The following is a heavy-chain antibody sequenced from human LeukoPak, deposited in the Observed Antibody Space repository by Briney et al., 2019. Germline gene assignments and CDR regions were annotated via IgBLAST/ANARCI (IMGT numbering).Heavy chain of an antibody. D-gene: IGHD2-15*01. CDR3: ARDDLDCSGVTCYPDDF. J-gene: IGHJ4*02. CDR2: ISAYNGNI. V-gene: IGHV1-18*01. CDR1: GYTFSSYG. Sequence: GASVKVSCKASGYTFSSYGISWVRQAPGQGLEWMGWISAYNGNIKYAQKFQGRVTMTTDTSTSTAYMELRSLRSDDTAMYFCARDDLDCSGVTCYPDDFWGQGTLVTVSS.